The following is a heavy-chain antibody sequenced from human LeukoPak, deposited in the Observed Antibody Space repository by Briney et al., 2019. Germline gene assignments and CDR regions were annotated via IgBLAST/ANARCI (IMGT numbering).Heavy chain of an antibody. CDR3: AREEDTASY. D-gene: IGHD5-18*01. J-gene: IGHJ4*02. CDR2: INHSGST. CDR1: GGSFCGYY. Sequence: PSETLSLTCGVFGGSFCGYYWSWIRQPPGKGLEWIGEINHSGSTNYNPSLKSRVTISVDTPKNQFSLKLSSVTAADTAVYYWAREEDTASYWGQGTLVTVSS. V-gene: IGHV4-34*01.